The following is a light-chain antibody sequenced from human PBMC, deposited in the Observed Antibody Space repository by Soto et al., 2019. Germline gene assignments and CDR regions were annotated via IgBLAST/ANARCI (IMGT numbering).Light chain of an antibody. V-gene: IGKV1-39*01. CDR1: QSISSC. Sequence: DIQMTQSPSSLSASVGDRVTITCRASQSISSCLNWYQQKPGKAPKLLIYAASSLQSGVPSRFSGSGSGTDFTLTISNLQPEDFATYYCQQSYSTPPTFGGGTKVQIK. J-gene: IGKJ4*01. CDR2: AAS. CDR3: QQSYSTPPT.